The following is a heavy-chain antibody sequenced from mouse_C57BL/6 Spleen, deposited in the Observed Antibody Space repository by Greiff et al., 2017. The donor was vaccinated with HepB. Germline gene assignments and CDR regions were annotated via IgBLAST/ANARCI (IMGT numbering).Heavy chain of an antibody. CDR2: ISSGGSYT. Sequence: EVMLVESGGDLVKPGGSLKLSCAASGFTFSSYGMSWVRQTPDKRLEWVATISSGGSYTYYPDSVKGRFTISRDNAKNTLYLQVSSLKSEDTAMYYCAGYDGWFAYWGQGTLVTVSA. J-gene: IGHJ3*01. CDR3: AGYDGWFAY. D-gene: IGHD2-14*01. CDR1: GFTFSSYG. V-gene: IGHV5-6*01.